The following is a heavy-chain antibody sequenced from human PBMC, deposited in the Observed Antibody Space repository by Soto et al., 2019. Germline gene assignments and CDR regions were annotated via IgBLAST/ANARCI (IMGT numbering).Heavy chain of an antibody. Sequence: QVQLVQSGAEVKKPGASVKVSCKASGYTFTGYYMHWVRQAPGQGLEWMGWINPNSGGTNYAQKFQGWVTMTRDTSISTAYMELSRLRSDDTAVYYCASDRGYDILTSSALGYDAFDIWGQGTMVTVSS. V-gene: IGHV1-2*04. CDR1: GYTFTGYY. J-gene: IGHJ3*02. CDR3: ASDRGYDILTSSALGYDAFDI. D-gene: IGHD3-9*01. CDR2: INPNSGGT.